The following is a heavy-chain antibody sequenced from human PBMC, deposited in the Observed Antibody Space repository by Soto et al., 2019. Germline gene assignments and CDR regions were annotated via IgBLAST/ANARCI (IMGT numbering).Heavy chain of an antibody. Sequence: GGSLRLSCAASGFTFGTYWMTWVRQAPGKGLQWVASIKEDGSEKYYVDSVKGRFTISRDNAKNSLYLQMHSLRAEDTALYYCARVIFGILQPHYFDYWGQGTLVTVSS. V-gene: IGHV3-7*05. CDR2: IKEDGSEK. CDR3: ARVIFGILQPHYFDY. J-gene: IGHJ4*02. CDR1: GFTFGTYW. D-gene: IGHD3-3*01.